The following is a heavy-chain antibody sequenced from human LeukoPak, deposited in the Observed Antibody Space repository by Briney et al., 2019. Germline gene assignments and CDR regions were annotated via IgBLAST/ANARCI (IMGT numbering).Heavy chain of an antibody. D-gene: IGHD1-26*01. CDR2: INHSGST. V-gene: IGHV4-34*01. J-gene: IGHJ5*02. Sequence: SETLSLTCAVYGGSFSGYYWSWIRQPPGKGLEWIGEINHSGSTNYNPSLKSRVTISVDTSKNQFSLKLSSVTAADTAVYYCARTVYSGSYSGSNWFDPWGQGTLVTVSS. CDR3: ARTVYSGSYSGSNWFDP. CDR1: GGSFSGYY.